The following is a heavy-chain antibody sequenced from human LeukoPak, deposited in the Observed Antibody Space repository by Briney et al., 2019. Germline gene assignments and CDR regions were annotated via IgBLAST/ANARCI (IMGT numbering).Heavy chain of an antibody. CDR3: ARGHQTFWSGCFFPVGMDV. V-gene: IGHV3-33*01. J-gene: IGHJ6*02. Sequence: PGGSLRLSCAASGFTFSSYDMHWVRQAPVKELEWVAVIWYDGSNKYYADSVKGRFTISRDNSKNTLYLQMNSLRAEDTAVYYCARGHQTFWSGCFFPVGMDVWGQGTTVTVSS. D-gene: IGHD3-3*01. CDR2: IWYDGSNK. CDR1: GFTFSSYD.